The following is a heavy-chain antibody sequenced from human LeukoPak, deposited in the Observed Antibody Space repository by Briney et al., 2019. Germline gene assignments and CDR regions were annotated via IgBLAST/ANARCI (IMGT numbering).Heavy chain of an antibody. J-gene: IGHJ4*02. CDR2: FDPEDGET. Sequence: ASVKVSCKVSGYTLTELSMHWVRQAPGKGLEWMGGFDPEDGETIYAQKFQGRVTMTEDTPTDTAYMELSSLRSEDTAVYYCATRSGGSSSWTYFDYWGQGTLVTVSS. CDR3: ATRSGGSSSWTYFDY. CDR1: GYTLTELS. D-gene: IGHD6-6*01. V-gene: IGHV1-24*01.